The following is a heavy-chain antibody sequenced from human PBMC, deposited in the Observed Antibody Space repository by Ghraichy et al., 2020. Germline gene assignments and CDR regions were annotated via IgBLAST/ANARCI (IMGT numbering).Heavy chain of an antibody. D-gene: IGHD5-18*01. CDR3: ARAYPHSYGIDY. V-gene: IGHV4-59*01. CDR1: GGSISSYY. CDR2: IYYSGST. J-gene: IGHJ4*02. Sequence: CTVSGGSISSYYWSWIRQPPGKGLEWIGYIYYSGSTNYNPSLKSRVTISVDTSKNQFSLKLSSVTAADTAVYYCARAYPHSYGIDYWGQGTLVTVSS.